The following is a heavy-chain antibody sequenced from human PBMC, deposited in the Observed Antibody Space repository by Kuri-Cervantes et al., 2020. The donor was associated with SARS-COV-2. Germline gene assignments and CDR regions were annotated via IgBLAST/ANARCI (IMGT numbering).Heavy chain of an antibody. CDR1: GYAFTSYG. D-gene: IGHD3-22*01. J-gene: IGHJ4*02. V-gene: IGHV1-18*01. Sequence: ASVKDSCKASGYAFTSYGISWGRQAPGQRLEWMGWISAYNGNTNYAQKLQGRVTMISDTSTRTTYMELRSLRSDDAAVYYCARDAGYYDSSGYRYYFDYWGQGTLVTVSS. CDR2: ISAYNGNT. CDR3: ARDAGYYDSSGYRYYFDY.